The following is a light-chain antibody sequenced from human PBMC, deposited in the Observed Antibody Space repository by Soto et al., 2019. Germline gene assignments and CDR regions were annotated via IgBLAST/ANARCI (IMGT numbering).Light chain of an antibody. V-gene: IGKV3-20*01. CDR1: QSVSSSY. J-gene: IGKJ1*01. Sequence: IVLTQSPGTLTLSPCESATLSCRASQSVSSSYLAWYQQKPGQAPRLLIYGACSRATGIPDRFSGSVSGTEFTLTISSLQSEDFAVYYCKHYNNWPPETFGQGTKVDIK. CDR3: KHYNNWPPET. CDR2: GAC.